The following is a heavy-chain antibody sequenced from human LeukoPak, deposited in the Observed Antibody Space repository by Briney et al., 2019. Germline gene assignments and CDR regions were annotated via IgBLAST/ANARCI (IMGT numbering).Heavy chain of an antibody. CDR1: GFTFSTYW. CDR3: AKVSITMVRGVPSY. D-gene: IGHD3-10*01. J-gene: IGHJ4*02. V-gene: IGHV3-74*01. CDR2: INSDGSST. Sequence: GGSLRLSCAASGFTFSTYWINWVRQAPGKGLVWVSRINSDGSSTIYADSVKGRFTISRDNSKNTLYLQMNSLRAEDTAVYYCAKVSITMVRGVPSYWGQGTLVTVSS.